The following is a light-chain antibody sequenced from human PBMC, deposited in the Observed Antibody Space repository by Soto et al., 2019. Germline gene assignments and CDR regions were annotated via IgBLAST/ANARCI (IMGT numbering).Light chain of an antibody. CDR1: QSVSTF. J-gene: IGKJ4*01. V-gene: IGKV3-11*01. CDR2: DAS. CDR3: QQRENWPLT. Sequence: EIVLTQSPATLSSSPGERATLSCRASQSVSTFLAWYQHKPGQAPRLVIYDASNSATGIPARFSGSGSGTDFTLTISSLEPEDFAVYYCQQRENWPLTCGGGTKVEIK.